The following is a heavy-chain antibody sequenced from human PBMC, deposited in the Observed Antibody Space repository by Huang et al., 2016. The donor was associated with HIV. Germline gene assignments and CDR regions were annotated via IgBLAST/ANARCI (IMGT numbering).Heavy chain of an antibody. CDR2: IWDDGSNK. CDR1: GFTFSSYG. J-gene: IGHJ1*01. Sequence: QVQLVESGGGVVQPGRSLRLSCAAPGFTFSSYGMRWVRQAPGKGLEGVAVIWDDGSNKYYADSVKGRFTISRDNSKNTLYLQMNSLKTEDTAVYYCALKGDSSGWEYFRHWGQGTLVTVSS. V-gene: IGHV3-33*01. D-gene: IGHD6-19*01. CDR3: ALKGDSSGWEYFRH.